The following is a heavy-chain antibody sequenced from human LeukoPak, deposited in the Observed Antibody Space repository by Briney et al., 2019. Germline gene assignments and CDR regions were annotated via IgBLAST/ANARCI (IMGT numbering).Heavy chain of an antibody. Sequence: SETLSLTCTVSGGSISSGGYYWSWIRQPPGKGLEWIGYIYHSGSTYYNPSLKSRVTISVDRSKNQFSLKLSSVTVADTAVYYCARSLGKYSYDTSDYWGQGTLVTVSS. CDR2: IYHSGST. CDR1: GGSISSGGYY. D-gene: IGHD5-18*01. V-gene: IGHV4-30-2*02. J-gene: IGHJ4*02. CDR3: ARSLGKYSYDTSDY.